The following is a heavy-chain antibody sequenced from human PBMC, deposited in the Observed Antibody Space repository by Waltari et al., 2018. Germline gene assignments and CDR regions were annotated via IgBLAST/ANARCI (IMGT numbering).Heavy chain of an antibody. J-gene: IGHJ6*02. CDR1: GFIVCRPL. CDR3: ARDSEAYGMDV. CDR2: IDSGGST. D-gene: IGHD3-10*01. Sequence: EVQLVESGGGLIPPGGSLSLSCAPSGFIVCRPLLSWVRQAPGKGRGWVTVIDSGGSTYYTDSVKGQFTISREKSKNTLYLQIISQRAEDTAVYNCARDSEAYGMDVWGQGTTVTVSS. V-gene: IGHV3-53*01.